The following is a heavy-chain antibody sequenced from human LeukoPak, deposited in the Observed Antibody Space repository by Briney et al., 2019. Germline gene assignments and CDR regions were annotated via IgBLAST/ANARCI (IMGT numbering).Heavy chain of an antibody. D-gene: IGHD3-22*01. Sequence: GASVTVSCKTLVGTFSSHAITWVRQAPGQGLEWMGRINPIVDTANYAQKFHDRVTITADKSTTTVYLVLNDLTPDDTAVYFCARLSNGYSSGMYNWFDPWGQGTLVTVSS. CDR1: VGTFSSHA. CDR3: ARLSNGYSSGMYNWFDP. V-gene: IGHV1-69*04. J-gene: IGHJ5*02. CDR2: INPIVDTA.